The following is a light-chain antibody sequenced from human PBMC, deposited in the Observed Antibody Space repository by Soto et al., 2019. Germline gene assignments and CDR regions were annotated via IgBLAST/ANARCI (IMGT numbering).Light chain of an antibody. J-gene: IGKJ5*01. CDR1: QGISTY. CDR3: QQLNAYPLT. CDR2: AAS. Sequence: DIQITKSPSSLSTSVGDRVTITCRASQGISTYLAWYQQKPGKVPKLLIYAASTLQSGVPSRFSVSGSGTDFTLTISSLQPEDVATYYCQQLNAYPLTVGQGTRLEIK. V-gene: IGKV1-27*01.